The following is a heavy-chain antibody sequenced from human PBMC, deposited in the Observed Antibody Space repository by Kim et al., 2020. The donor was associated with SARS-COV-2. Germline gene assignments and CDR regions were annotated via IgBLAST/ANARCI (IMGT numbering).Heavy chain of an antibody. Sequence: TYYNPSLKSRVTISVVTSKNQFSLKLSSVTAADTAVYYCATGEQQLDFDYWGQGTLVTVSS. D-gene: IGHD6-13*01. J-gene: IGHJ4*02. V-gene: IGHV4-39*01. CDR2: T. CDR3: ATGEQQLDFDY.